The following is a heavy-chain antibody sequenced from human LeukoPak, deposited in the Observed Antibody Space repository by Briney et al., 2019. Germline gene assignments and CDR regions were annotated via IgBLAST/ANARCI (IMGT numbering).Heavy chain of an antibody. J-gene: IGHJ4*02. CDR2: IYYSGST. CDR1: GGSISSYY. V-gene: IGHV4-59*01. Sequence: SETLSLTCTVSGGSISSYYWGWIRQPPGKGLEWIGYIYYSGSTNYNPSLKSRATISVDTSKNQFSLKLSSVTAADTAVYYCARNLGGSSWVFDYWGQGTLVTVSS. CDR3: ARNLGGSSWVFDY. D-gene: IGHD6-13*01.